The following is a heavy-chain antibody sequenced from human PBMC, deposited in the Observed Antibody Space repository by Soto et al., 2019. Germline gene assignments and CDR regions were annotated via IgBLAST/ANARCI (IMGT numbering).Heavy chain of an antibody. Sequence: QVQLQQWGSGLLKPSETLSLTCAIYGGSFSDYYWHWIRQAPGKGLEWIGEIHLSGRVNFTPSLKGRATLSMDTSKNQFFLTLRSVTAADTAVYYCARTRTRVARAGLDPWGRGNLVTVSS. CDR1: GGSFSDYY. J-gene: IGHJ5*02. CDR3: ARTRTRVARAGLDP. CDR2: IHLSGRV. V-gene: IGHV4-34*01. D-gene: IGHD2-21*01.